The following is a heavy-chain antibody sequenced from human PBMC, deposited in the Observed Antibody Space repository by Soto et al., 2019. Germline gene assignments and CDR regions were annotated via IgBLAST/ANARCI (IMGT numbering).Heavy chain of an antibody. V-gene: IGHV2-5*01. CDR3: AHRLTGHGMDV. CDR1: GFSLSTGGVG. Sequence: QITLKESGPTLVKPTETLTLTCTFSGFSLSTGGVGVGWFRQPPGKALEWLADLYWNTEKNHNLSLNSRLTITRDTSNNQVVLTMTNMDTIDTATYYCAHRLTGHGMDVWGQGTTVTVSS. CDR2: LYWNTEK. J-gene: IGHJ6*02. D-gene: IGHD3-16*01.